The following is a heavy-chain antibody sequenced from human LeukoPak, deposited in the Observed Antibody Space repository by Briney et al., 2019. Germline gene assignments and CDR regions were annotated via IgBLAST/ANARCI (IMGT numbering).Heavy chain of an antibody. V-gene: IGHV3-33*01. CDR2: IWYDGTNK. CDR3: ARVSESGNSDY. J-gene: IGHJ4*02. D-gene: IGHD4-23*01. CDR1: GFSFTSYG. Sequence: AGGSLRLSCAASGFSFTSYGMHWVRQAPGKGLEWVAVIWYDGTNKYYADSVKGRFTISRDTSNNMLYLQMNSLRAEDTAVYYCARVSESGNSDYWGQETLVTVSS.